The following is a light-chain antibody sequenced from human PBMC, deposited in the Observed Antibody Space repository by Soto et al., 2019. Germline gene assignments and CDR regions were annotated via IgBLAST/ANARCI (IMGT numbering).Light chain of an antibody. CDR3: QQYGTSEII. Sequence: ELVMTQSPATLSVSPGQRATLSFRASQSLNSKLAWYQQKPGQAPRLLIYGVSTRATGIPARFSGSGSGTEFTLTFSRLETEDFAVFYCQQYGTSEIIFGQGTRLEIK. J-gene: IGKJ5*01. V-gene: IGKV3-15*01. CDR1: QSLNSK. CDR2: GVS.